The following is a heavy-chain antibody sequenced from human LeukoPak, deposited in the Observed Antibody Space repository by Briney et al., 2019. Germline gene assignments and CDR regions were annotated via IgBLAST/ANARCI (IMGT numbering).Heavy chain of an antibody. CDR1: GFTFRKYG. CDR2: IWHDGSNK. CDR3: ARDWGSDEAMDY. Sequence: QPGGSLRLSCAASGFTFRKYGIHWVRLAPGKGLEWVAVIWHDGSNKYYADSVKGRFTVSRDNSKNTVLLQMNSLRDEDTAIYYCARDWGSDEAMDYWGQGTLVTVSS. J-gene: IGHJ4*02. V-gene: IGHV3-33*01. D-gene: IGHD2-21*02.